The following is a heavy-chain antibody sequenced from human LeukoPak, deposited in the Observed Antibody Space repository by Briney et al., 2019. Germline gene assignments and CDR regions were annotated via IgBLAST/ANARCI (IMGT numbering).Heavy chain of an antibody. CDR2: INPNSGDT. V-gene: IGHV1-2*02. Sequence: ASVKVSCKASGYTFTGYYIHWVRQAPGQGLEWVGWINPNSGDTHSAQNFQGRVTMTRDTSISTASMDLSRIRSDYTAVYYCARAPKNDAYDIWGRGTMVTVSS. J-gene: IGHJ3*02. CDR3: ARAPKNDAYDI. CDR1: GYTFTGYY.